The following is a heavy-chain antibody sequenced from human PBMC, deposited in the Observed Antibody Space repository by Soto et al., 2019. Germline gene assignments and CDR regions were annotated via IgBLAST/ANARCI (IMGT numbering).Heavy chain of an antibody. Sequence: QVQLVESGGGVVQPGRSLRLSCADSEFSFSGYAMHWVRHAPGKGLEWVAVILYDGSKKYYADSVKGRFTISRDNSKNMLYLQMNSLRAEDTAVYYCAREAGHHLVWSAFDHWGQGTLTTVSS. J-gene: IGHJ4*02. CDR1: EFSFSGYA. V-gene: IGHV3-30-3*01. CDR2: ILYDGSKK. CDR3: AREAGHHLVWSAFDH. D-gene: IGHD6-13*01.